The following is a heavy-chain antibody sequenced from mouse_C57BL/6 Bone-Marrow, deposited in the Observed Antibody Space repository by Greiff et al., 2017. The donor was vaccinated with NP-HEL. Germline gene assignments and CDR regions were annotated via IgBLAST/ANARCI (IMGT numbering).Heavy chain of an antibody. CDR3: ARTRAYFDV. V-gene: IGHV5-6*01. J-gene: IGHJ1*03. CDR1: GFTFSSYG. CDR2: ISSGGSYT. Sequence: EVQLVESGGDLVKPGGSLKLSCAASGFTFSSYGMSWVRQTPDKRLEWVATISSGGSYTYYPDSVKGRFTISRDNAKNTLYLQMSSLKSEDTAMYYCARTRAYFDVWGTGTTVTVSS.